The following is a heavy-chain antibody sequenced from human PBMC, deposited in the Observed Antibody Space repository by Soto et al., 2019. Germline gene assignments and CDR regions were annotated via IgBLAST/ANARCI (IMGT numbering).Heavy chain of an antibody. CDR3: ARWEQPICDY. J-gene: IGHJ4*02. CDR1: GFSVSAYT. CDR2: ISSDGNHK. Sequence: QVQLVESGGGVVQPGRSLRLSCAASGFSVSAYTVHWVRQAPGKGLEWVAVISSDGNHKYYTDSVKGRFAISRDTSTNTVFLQMSSLGPEDTAVYYCARWEQPICDYWGQGTLVTVSS. D-gene: IGHD1-1*01. V-gene: IGHV3-30*09.